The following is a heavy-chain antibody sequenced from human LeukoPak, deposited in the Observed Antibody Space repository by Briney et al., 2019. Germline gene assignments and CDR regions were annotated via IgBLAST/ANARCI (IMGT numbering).Heavy chain of an antibody. J-gene: IGHJ4*02. Sequence: GGSLRLSCAASGFTFSSYWMSWVRQAPGKGLEWVANIKQDGSEKYYVDSVKGRFTISRDNAKNSLYLQMNSLRAEDTAVYYCARDGRGDGCNPAIFYWGQGTLVTVSS. D-gene: IGHD5-24*01. CDR2: IKQDGSEK. CDR3: ARDGRGDGCNPAIFY. CDR1: GFTFSSYW. V-gene: IGHV3-7*01.